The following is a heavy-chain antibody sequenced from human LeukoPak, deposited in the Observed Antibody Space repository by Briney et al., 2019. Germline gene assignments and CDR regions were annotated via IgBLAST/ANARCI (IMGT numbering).Heavy chain of an antibody. CDR3: ASGWYGDDY. CDR1: GYIFTSNY. Sequence: GASVKVSCKASGYIFTSNYIHWVRQAPGQGLEWMGWISAYNGNTNYAQKLQGRVTMTTDTSTSTAYMELRSLRSDDTAVYYCASGWYGDDYWGQGTLVTVSS. V-gene: IGHV1-18*04. J-gene: IGHJ4*02. D-gene: IGHD6-19*01. CDR2: ISAYNGNT.